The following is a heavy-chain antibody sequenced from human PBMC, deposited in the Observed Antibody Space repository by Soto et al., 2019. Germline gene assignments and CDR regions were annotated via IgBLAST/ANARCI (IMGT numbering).Heavy chain of an antibody. D-gene: IGHD4-17*01. CDR1: GFTFSSYA. CDR3: ARGGFTVTTGSLYPLDY. Sequence: QVQLVESGGGVVQPGRSLRLSCAASGFTFSSYAMHWVRQAPGKGLEWVAVISYDGSNKYYADSVKGRFTISRGNSKNTLYLQMDSLSAADTAVYYCARGGFTVTTGSLYPLDYWGQGTLGSVSS. V-gene: IGHV3-30-3*01. J-gene: IGHJ4*02. CDR2: ISYDGSNK.